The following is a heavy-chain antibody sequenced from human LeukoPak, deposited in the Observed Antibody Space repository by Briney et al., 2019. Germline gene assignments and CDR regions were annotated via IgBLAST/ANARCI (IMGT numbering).Heavy chain of an antibody. V-gene: IGHV7-4-1*02. CDR2: INTNTGNP. J-gene: IGHJ4*02. D-gene: IGHD6-19*01. Sequence: ASVKVSCKASGYTFTSSALNWVRQAPGQGLEWMGWINTNTGNPTYAQGFTGRFVFSLDTSVSTAYLHISSLEAEDTAIYYCATDLKKGDSGCFDYWGQGTLVTVSS. CDR3: ATDLKKGDSGCFDY. CDR1: GYTFTSSA.